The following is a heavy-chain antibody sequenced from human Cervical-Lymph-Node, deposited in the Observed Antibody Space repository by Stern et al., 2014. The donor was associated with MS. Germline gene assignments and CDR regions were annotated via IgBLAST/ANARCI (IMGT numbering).Heavy chain of an antibody. J-gene: IGHJ3*01. CDR2: INLSDGAT. Sequence: QVQLVESWAEVKKPGASVTVSCRTSGYTFIDYYIHWVRQAPGQGLEWMGIINLSDGATTYAEKFQGRVTMTRDTSTNTAYMQLGSLTSEDTAVFFCAREGADNDAFDVWGQGTMVTVSS. CDR3: AREGADNDAFDV. D-gene: IGHD1-26*01. CDR1: GYTFIDYY. V-gene: IGHV1-46*03.